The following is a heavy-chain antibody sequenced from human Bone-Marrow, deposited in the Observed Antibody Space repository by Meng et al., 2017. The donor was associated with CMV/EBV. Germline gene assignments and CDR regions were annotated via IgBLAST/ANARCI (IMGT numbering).Heavy chain of an antibody. CDR3: ARDRNIVVRYGMDV. D-gene: IGHD2-2*01. Sequence: GESLKISCAASGFTFSSYAMHWVRQAPGKGLEWVAVISYDGSNKYYADSVKGRFTISRDNSKNTLYLQMNSLRAEDTAVYYCARDRNIVVRYGMDVWGQGTTVTVSS. J-gene: IGHJ6*02. CDR1: GFTFSSYA. V-gene: IGHV3-30-3*01. CDR2: ISYDGSNK.